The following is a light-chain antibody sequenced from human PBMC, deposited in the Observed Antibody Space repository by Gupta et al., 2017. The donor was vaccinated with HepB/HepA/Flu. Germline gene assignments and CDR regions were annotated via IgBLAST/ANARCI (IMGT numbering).Light chain of an antibody. J-gene: IGKJ5*01. CDR2: SAS. Sequence: DIQMTQSPSSLSASVGDRVTITCRASQAINNYLAWYQLKPGKVPKLLIYSASTFQSGVPSRFSGSGSGTDFTLTISSLQPEDVATYFCQNYNSAPPITFGQGTRLEIK. V-gene: IGKV1-27*01. CDR3: QNYNSAPPIT. CDR1: QAINNY.